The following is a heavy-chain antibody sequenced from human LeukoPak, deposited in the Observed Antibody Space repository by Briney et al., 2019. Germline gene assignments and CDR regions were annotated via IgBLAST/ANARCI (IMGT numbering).Heavy chain of an antibody. J-gene: IGHJ5*02. CDR2: IYYSGNT. V-gene: IGHV4-39*01. CDR1: GGSISSSSYY. Sequence: SETLSLTCTVSGGSISSSSYYWGWIRQPPGKGLEWIGSIYYSGNTYYNPTLKSRVTVSVDTSKNQFSLKLNSVTAADTAVYYCARLPSSSWLNWFDPWGQGTLVTVSS. CDR3: ARLPSSSWLNWFDP. D-gene: IGHD6-13*01.